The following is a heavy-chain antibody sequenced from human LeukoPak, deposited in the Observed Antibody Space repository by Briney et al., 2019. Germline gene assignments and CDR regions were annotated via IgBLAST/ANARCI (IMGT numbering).Heavy chain of an antibody. CDR3: ARAVVVVPAAIYYDSSGYLFDY. CDR1: GYTFTGYY. V-gene: IGHV1-2*02. D-gene: IGHD2-2*02. Sequence: GASVKVSCKASGYTFTGYYMHWVRQAPGQGLEWMGWINPNSGGTNYAQKFQGRVTMPRDTSISTAYMELSRLRSDDTAVYYCARAVVVVPAAIYYDSSGYLFDYWGQGTLVTVSS. J-gene: IGHJ4*02. CDR2: INPNSGGT.